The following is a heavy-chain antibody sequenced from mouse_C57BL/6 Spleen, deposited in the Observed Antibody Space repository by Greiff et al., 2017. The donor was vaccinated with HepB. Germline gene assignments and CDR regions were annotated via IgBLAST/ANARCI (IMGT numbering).Heavy chain of an antibody. CDR3: ASGEGAWFAY. J-gene: IGHJ3*01. CDR2: IDPSDSYT. Sequence: QVHVKQPGAELVMPGASVKLSCKASGYTFTSYWMHWVKQRPGQGLEWIGEIDPSDSYTNYNQKFKGKSTLTVDKSSSTAYMQLSSLTSEDSAVYYCASGEGAWFAYWGQGTLVTVSA. V-gene: IGHV1-69*01. CDR1: GYTFTSYW.